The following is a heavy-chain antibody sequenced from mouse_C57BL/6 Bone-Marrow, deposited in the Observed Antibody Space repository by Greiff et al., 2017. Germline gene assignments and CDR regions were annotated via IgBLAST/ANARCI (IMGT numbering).Heavy chain of an antibody. D-gene: IGHD1-1*01. CDR1: GFSLSTSGMG. J-gene: IGHJ1*03. V-gene: IGHV8-12*01. CDR3: ARRRDYYGLRYCDV. CDR2: IYWDDDK. Sequence: ESGPGILQSSQTLSLTCSFSGFSLSTSGMGVSWIRQPSGKGLEWLAHIYWDDDKRYNPSLKRRLTISKDTSRNQVFLKITSVDTADTATYYCARRRDYYGLRYCDVWGTGTTVTVSS.